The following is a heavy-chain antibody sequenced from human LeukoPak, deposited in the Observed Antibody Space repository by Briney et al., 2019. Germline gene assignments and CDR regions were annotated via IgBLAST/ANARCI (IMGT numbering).Heavy chain of an antibody. V-gene: IGHV4-4*02. CDR2: IYHSGST. CDR3: ARGPYSYDSSGAFDI. D-gene: IGHD3-22*01. J-gene: IGHJ3*02. Sequence: SETLSLTCAVSGGSISSSNWWSWVRQPPGKGLEWIGEIYHSGSTNYNPSLKSRVTISVDKSKNQFSLKLSSVTAADTAVYYCARGPYSYDSSGAFDIWGQGTMVTVSS. CDR1: GGSISSSNW.